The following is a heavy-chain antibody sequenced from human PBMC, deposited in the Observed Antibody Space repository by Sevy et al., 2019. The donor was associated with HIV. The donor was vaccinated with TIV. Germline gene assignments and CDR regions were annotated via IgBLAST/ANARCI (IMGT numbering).Heavy chain of an antibody. Sequence: GESLKISCKASGYTFTRYYMHWVRQAPGQGLEWMGIINTSGGSTSNAQKFQGRVTMTRDTSTSTVYMELSSLRSDDTAVYYCARDVETAMTPYYWGQGTLVTVSS. J-gene: IGHJ4*02. CDR3: ARDVETAMTPYY. V-gene: IGHV1-46*01. D-gene: IGHD5-18*01. CDR2: INTSGGST. CDR1: GYTFTRYY.